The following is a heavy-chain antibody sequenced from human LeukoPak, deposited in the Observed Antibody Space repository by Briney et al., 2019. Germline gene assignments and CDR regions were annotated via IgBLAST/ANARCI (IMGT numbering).Heavy chain of an antibody. J-gene: IGHJ6*02. CDR2: MNPNSGNT. CDR1: GYTFTSYD. V-gene: IGHV1-8*01. CDR3: ARGPGGYYDSSGYFYYYYGMDV. Sequence: ASVKVSCKASGYTFTSYDINWVRQATGQGLEWMGWMNPNSGNTGYAQKFQGRVTMTRNTSISKAYMELSSLRSEDTAVYYCARGPGGYYDSSGYFYYYYGMDVWGQGTTVTVSS. D-gene: IGHD3-22*01.